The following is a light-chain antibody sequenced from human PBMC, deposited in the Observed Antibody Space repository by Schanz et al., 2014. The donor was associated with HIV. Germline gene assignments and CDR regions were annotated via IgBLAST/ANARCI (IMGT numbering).Light chain of an antibody. J-gene: IGKJ4*01. CDR3: QYFGNSGRT. V-gene: IGKV3-20*01. CDR2: ATS. CDR1: QRLSSSY. Sequence: EIVLTQSPGSLSLSPGGRATLSCGASQRLSSSYLAWYQQKRDQPPRLVIYATSTRAAGIPDRFSGTGSGTDFTLTISRLEPEDFAVYFCQYFGNSGRTFGGGTKVEIK.